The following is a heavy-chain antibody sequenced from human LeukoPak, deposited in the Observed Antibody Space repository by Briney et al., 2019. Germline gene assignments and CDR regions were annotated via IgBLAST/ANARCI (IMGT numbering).Heavy chain of an antibody. D-gene: IGHD3-22*01. CDR2: IYYSGST. J-gene: IGHJ4*02. CDR3: ARGGYYYDSRGYYFDY. CDR1: GGSISSSSYY. Sequence: PSETLSLTCTVSGGSISSSSYYWGWIRQPPGKGLEWIGSIYYSGSTYYNPSLKSRVTISVDTSKNQFSLKLSSVTAADTAVYYCARGGYYYDSRGYYFDYWGQGTLVTVSS. V-gene: IGHV4-39*01.